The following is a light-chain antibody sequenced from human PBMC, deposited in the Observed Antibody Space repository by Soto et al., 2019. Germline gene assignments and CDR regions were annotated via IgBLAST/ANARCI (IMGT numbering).Light chain of an antibody. J-gene: IGKJ4*01. CDR1: QASSYF. Sequence: DIQLTQSPSFLSASVGGRVTITCRASQASSYFLAWYQQKPGKAPKLLIYGASTLQSGVPSRFSGSGSGTEFTLTVSGRQPEDFATYHCQQFKSYPFTFGGGTKVEIK. CDR3: QQFKSYPFT. CDR2: GAS. V-gene: IGKV1-9*01.